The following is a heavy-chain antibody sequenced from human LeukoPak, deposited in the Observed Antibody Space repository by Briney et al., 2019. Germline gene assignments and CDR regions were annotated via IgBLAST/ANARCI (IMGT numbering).Heavy chain of an antibody. CDR3: ARDLSYGSLDF. CDR1: GIKFSTYG. J-gene: IGHJ4*02. D-gene: IGHD1-26*01. V-gene: IGHV3-33*01. CDR2: MWHDGTRE. Sequence: GSLRLSCAASGIKFSTYGMHWVRQAPGKGLEGVAGMWHDGTREDYADSVKGRFTISRDLSKNTLNLQMNSLRVDDTAMFYCARDLSYGSLDFRGQGTLVTVSS.